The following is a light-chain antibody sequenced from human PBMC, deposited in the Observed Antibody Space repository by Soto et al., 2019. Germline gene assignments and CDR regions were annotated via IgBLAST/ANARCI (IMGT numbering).Light chain of an antibody. Sequence: DIPMTQSPSTLSASVGDRVTITCRASQSLSGWLAWYQQKPGKAPKLLIFDASSLERGVPSRFSGSGSGTEFTLTISSLQPDDFATYYCQQYNSYSRTFGQGTKVEI. V-gene: IGKV1-5*01. CDR3: QQYNSYSRT. J-gene: IGKJ1*01. CDR1: QSLSGW. CDR2: DAS.